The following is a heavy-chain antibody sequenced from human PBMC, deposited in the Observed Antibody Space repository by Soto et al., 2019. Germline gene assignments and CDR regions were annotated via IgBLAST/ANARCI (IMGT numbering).Heavy chain of an antibody. CDR2: ISSSSSYI. CDR1: GFTFSSYS. CDR3: ARDWNWCLDV. D-gene: IGHD2-8*01. J-gene: IGHJ6*02. Sequence: EVQLVESGGGLVKPGGSLRLSCAASGFTFSSYSMNWVRQAPGKGLEWVSSISSSSSYIYYADSVKGRFNISRDNAKNSLYLQMNSLRAEDTAVYYCARDWNWCLDVWGQGTTVTVSS. V-gene: IGHV3-21*01.